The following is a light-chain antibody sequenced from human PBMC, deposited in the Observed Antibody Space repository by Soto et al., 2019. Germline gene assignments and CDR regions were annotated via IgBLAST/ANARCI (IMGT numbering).Light chain of an antibody. CDR1: QSISNY. CDR2: AAS. V-gene: IGKV1-39*01. CDR3: QQIYSSPTK. J-gene: IGKJ1*01. Sequence: GDRFTITCRARQSISNYLNWYQQTPGSAPKLLIYAASSLQTGVPSRFSGSGSGTYFTLAINSLQPEDFATYYCQQIYSSPTKFRQSTKVDI.